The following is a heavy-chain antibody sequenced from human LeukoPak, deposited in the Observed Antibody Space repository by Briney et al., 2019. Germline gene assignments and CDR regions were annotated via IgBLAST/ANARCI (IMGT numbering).Heavy chain of an antibody. Sequence: SETLSLTCAVYGGSFSGYYWSWIRQPPGKGLEWIGEINHSGSTNYNPSLKSRVTISVDTSKNQFSLKLSSVTAADTAVYYCARHHPIADGSYYKDYFDYWGQGTLVTVSS. CDR2: INHSGST. V-gene: IGHV4-34*01. D-gene: IGHD1-26*01. CDR3: ARHHPIADGSYYKDYFDY. CDR1: GGSFSGYY. J-gene: IGHJ4*02.